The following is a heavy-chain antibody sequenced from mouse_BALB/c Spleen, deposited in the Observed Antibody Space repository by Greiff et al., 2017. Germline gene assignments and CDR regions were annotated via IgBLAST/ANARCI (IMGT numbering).Heavy chain of an antibody. Sequence: EVMLVESGGGLVQPGGSRKLSCAASGFTFSSFGMHWVRQAPEKGLEWVAYISSGSSTIYYADTVKGRFTISRDNPKNTLFLQMTSLRSEDTAMYYCARCGYDNPMDYWGQGTSVTVSS. J-gene: IGHJ4*01. CDR2: ISSGSSTI. CDR3: ARCGYDNPMDY. D-gene: IGHD2-2*01. CDR1: GFTFSSFG. V-gene: IGHV5-17*02.